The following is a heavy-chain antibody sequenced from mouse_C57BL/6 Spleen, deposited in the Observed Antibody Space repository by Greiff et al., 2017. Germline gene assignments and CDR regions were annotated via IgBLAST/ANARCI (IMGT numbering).Heavy chain of an antibody. CDR1: GFNIKDDY. Sequence: EVQGVESGAELVRPGASVKLSCTASGFNIKDDYMHWVKQRPEQGLEWIGWIDPENGDTEYASKFQGKATITADTSSNTAYLQLSSLTSEDTAVYYCTTGARGYFDYWGQGTTLTVSS. V-gene: IGHV14-4*01. CDR2: IDPENGDT. J-gene: IGHJ2*01. CDR3: TTGARGYFDY.